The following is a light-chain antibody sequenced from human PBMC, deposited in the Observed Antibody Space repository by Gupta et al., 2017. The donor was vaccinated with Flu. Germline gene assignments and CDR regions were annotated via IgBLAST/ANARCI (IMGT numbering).Light chain of an antibody. J-gene: IGKJ5*01. CDR1: HSISTY. CDR2: AAS. CDR3: QQSYSDSTT. V-gene: IGKV1-39*01. Sequence: DIQLTQSPSSLSASVGDRVTITCRASHSISTYLNWFQKKPGKAPKLLIHAASTIHTGVPPRFSGSGSRTDFALTISSLQAEDFATYYCQQSYSDSTTFGQGTRLDIK.